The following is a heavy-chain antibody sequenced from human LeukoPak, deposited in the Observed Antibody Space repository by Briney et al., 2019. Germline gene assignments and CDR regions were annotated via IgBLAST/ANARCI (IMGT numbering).Heavy chain of an antibody. CDR1: GGTFSSYA. D-gene: IGHD3-10*01. J-gene: IGHJ5*02. CDR2: IIPIFGTA. V-gene: IGHV1-69*01. Sequence: VASVKVSCKASGGTFSSYAISWVRQAPGQGLEWMGGIIPIFGTANYAQKFQGRVTITADESTSTAYMELSSLRSEDTAVYYCARVRRGSGSYYNWGLFDPWGQGTLVTVSS. CDR3: ARVRRGSGSYYNWGLFDP.